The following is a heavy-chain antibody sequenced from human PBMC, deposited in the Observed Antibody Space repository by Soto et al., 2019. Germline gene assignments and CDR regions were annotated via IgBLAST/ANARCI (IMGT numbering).Heavy chain of an antibody. Sequence: GGSLRLSCAASGFTFSSHWMHWFRQVPGEGLVWVSRIYSDESNTNYAGSVKGRFTISRDNVKNTLYLQMNSLRAEDTAIYYCARSLGAKNAFDIWGQGTKVTVSS. CDR1: GFTFSSHW. CDR2: IYSDESNT. J-gene: IGHJ3*02. CDR3: ARSLGAKNAFDI. V-gene: IGHV3-74*01. D-gene: IGHD1-26*01.